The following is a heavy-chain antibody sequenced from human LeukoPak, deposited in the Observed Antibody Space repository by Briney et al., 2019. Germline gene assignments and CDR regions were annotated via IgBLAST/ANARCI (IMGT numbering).Heavy chain of an antibody. V-gene: IGHV1-8*01. CDR2: VHPNSSNT. D-gene: IGHD3-22*01. CDR3: ARGYYDCSGYFYLNYFDY. CDR1: GYPFTIYD. Sequence: ASVKLSCNASGYPFTIYDLKWVPQATGQGLELMGSVHPNSSNTGYAQKLQGRITMTRHTSISTAYMELSSLRSEDTAVYYCARGYYDCSGYFYLNYFDYWGKGTLVTVLS. J-gene: IGHJ4*02.